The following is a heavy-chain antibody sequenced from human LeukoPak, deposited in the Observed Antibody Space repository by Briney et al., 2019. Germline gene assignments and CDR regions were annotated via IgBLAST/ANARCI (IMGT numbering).Heavy chain of an antibody. Sequence: GGSLRLSCAASGFTFSSYAISWVRQAPGQGLEWMGGIIPIFGTANYAQKFQGRVTITADESTSTAYMELSSLRSEDTAVYYCARDYRVRGVFYYFDYWGQGTLVTVSS. CDR1: GFTFSSYA. V-gene: IGHV1-69*01. D-gene: IGHD3-10*01. CDR2: IIPIFGTA. J-gene: IGHJ4*02. CDR3: ARDYRVRGVFYYFDY.